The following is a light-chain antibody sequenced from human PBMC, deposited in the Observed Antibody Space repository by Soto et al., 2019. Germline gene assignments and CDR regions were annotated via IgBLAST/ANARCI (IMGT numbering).Light chain of an antibody. Sequence: QSVLTQPPSVSGAPRQRVTISCSGSRSNIGNNAVNWYQQFPGRAPKLLIYYDDLLPSGVSDRFSGSKSGTSASLAISGLQSEDEADYYCATWDDSPNAQVFGGGTKLTVL. V-gene: IGLV1-36*01. CDR3: ATWDDSPNAQV. J-gene: IGLJ2*01. CDR2: YDD. CDR1: RSNIGNNA.